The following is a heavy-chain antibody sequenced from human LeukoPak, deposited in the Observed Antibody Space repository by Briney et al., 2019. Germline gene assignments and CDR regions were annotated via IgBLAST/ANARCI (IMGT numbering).Heavy chain of an antibody. CDR3: ARAAYEILTDDAFDI. CDR2: ISSSSSYI. CDR1: GFTFSSYS. Sequence: WGSLRLSCAASGFTFSSYSMNWVRQAPGKGLEWVSSISSSSSYIYYADSVKGRFTISRDNAKNSLYLQMNSLRAEDTAVYYCARAAYEILTDDAFDIWGQGTMVTVSS. D-gene: IGHD3-9*01. V-gene: IGHV3-21*01. J-gene: IGHJ3*02.